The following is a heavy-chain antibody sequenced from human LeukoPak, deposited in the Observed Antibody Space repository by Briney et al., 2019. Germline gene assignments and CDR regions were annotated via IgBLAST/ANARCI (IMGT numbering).Heavy chain of an antibody. CDR3: ARDEYYYYYMDV. Sequence: ASVKVSCKASGYTFTSYDINWVRQATGQGLEWMGWMNPNSGNTGYAQKFQGRVTMTRNTSISTAYMELSSLRSEDTAVYYCARDEYYYYYMDVWGKGPTVTVSS. J-gene: IGHJ6*03. CDR2: MNPNSGNT. CDR1: GYTFTSYD. V-gene: IGHV1-8*01.